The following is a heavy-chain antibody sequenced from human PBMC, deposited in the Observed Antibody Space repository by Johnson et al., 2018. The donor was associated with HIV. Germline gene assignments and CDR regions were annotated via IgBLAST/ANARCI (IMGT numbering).Heavy chain of an antibody. CDR2: IYSGGST. CDR3: AKVSGWVTRDFDI. J-gene: IGHJ3*02. D-gene: IGHD6-19*01. V-gene: IGHV3-53*01. CDR1: GFTVSSNY. Sequence: VQLVVSGGGLVQPGGSLRLSCAASGFTVSSNYMSWVRQAPGKGLEWVPVIYSGGSTYYADSVKGRFTISRDNSKNTLYLQMNSLRAEDTAVYYCAKVSGWVTRDFDIWGQGTMVTVSS.